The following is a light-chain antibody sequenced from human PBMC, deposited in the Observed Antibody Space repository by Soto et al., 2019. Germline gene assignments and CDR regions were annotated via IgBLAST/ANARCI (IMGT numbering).Light chain of an antibody. CDR2: LGS. J-gene: IGKJ3*01. CDR3: MQPLLSPFT. CDR1: QSLLHSNGYNY. V-gene: IGKV2-28*01. Sequence: DVVMTQSPLSLPVTPGEPASISCRSSQSLLHSNGYNYLDWYLQKPGHSPQLLIYLGSNRASGVPDRFSGSGSGTDFTLKISRVEAEDVGVYYCMQPLLSPFTFGPGTKVDIK.